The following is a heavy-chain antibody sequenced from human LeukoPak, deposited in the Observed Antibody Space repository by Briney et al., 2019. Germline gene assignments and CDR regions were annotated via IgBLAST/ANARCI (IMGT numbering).Heavy chain of an antibody. J-gene: IGHJ4*02. V-gene: IGHV3-33*01. CDR2: IWYDGSNK. CDR3: ARGDYYGSGSYYKGFDY. Sequence: GRSLRLSCAASGFTFSSYGMHWVRQAPGKGLEWVAVIWYDGSNKYYADSVKGRFTISRDNSKNTLYLQMNSLRAEDTAVYYCARGDYYGSGSYYKGFDYWGQGTLVTVSS. CDR1: GFTFSSYG. D-gene: IGHD3-10*01.